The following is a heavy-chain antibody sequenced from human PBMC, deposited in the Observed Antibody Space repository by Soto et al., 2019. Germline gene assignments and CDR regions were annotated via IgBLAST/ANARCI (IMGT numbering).Heavy chain of an antibody. CDR1: GFTFSSYG. D-gene: IGHD6-19*01. V-gene: IGHV3-30*18. CDR3: AKDRQWLVHVYYGMDV. Sequence: QVQLVESGGGVVQPGRSLRLSCAASGFTFSSYGMHWVRQAPGKGLEWVAVISYDGSNKYYADSVKGRFTISRDNSKNTLYLQMNSLRAEDTAVYYCAKDRQWLVHVYYGMDVWGQGTTVTVSS. J-gene: IGHJ6*02. CDR2: ISYDGSNK.